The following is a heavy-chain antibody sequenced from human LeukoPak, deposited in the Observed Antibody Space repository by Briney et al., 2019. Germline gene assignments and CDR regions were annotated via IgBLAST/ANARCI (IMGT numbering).Heavy chain of an antibody. CDR2: IYSDGTT. CDR1: GFTVSSNY. Sequence: GGSLRLSCAASGFTVSSNYMSWVRQAPGKGLEWVSLIYSDGTTYYADSVKGRFTTSRDNSKNTLYLQMDSLRAEDTAVYFCATRAEGSYYGLGSYYGMDVWGQGITVTVSS. V-gene: IGHV3-66*01. J-gene: IGHJ6*02. D-gene: IGHD3-10*01. CDR3: ATRAEGSYYGLGSYYGMDV.